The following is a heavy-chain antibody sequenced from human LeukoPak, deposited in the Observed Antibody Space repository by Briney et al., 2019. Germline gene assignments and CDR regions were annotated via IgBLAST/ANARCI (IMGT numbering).Heavy chain of an antibody. CDR2: IKSKSEGGTI. V-gene: IGHV3-15*01. J-gene: IGHJ4*02. D-gene: IGHD3-10*01. Sequence: PGGSLRLSCAVTSYTFGQTWMNWVRQAPGKGLEWLGRIKSKSEGGTIYYAAPVKGRFTISRDDSKNTLYLQMNTLKTEDTAVYYCTTEGYGSGSYDHWGQGTLVTVSS. CDR3: TTEGYGSGSYDH. CDR1: SYTFGQTW.